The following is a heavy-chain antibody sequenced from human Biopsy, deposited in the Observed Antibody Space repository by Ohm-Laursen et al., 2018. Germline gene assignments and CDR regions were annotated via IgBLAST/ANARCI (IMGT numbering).Heavy chain of an antibody. CDR3: TRDVKRYCSGTSCYSGYFGMDV. Sequence: TLSLTCSVSGGSISSETNYWGWIRQPPGKGLEWIANVYDSGSTNYNPSLKSRVTISLDTSKNQFSLKLNSVTAADTAVYFCTRDVKRYCSGTSCYSGYFGMDVWGQGTTVTVSS. D-gene: IGHD2-2*01. CDR1: GGSISSETNY. V-gene: IGHV4-61*01. CDR2: VYDSGST. J-gene: IGHJ6*02.